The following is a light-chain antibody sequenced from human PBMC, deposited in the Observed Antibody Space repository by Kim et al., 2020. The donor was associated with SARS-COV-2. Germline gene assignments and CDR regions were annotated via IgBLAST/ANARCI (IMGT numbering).Light chain of an antibody. CDR3: ATWEDSLSGPV. J-gene: IGLJ2*01. V-gene: IGLV1-47*01. CDR1: TSNIGNNY. Sequence: QSVLTQPPSASGTPGQRITISCSGSTSNIGNNYVSWYQQVPGAAPKVLIYRNTVRPSGVPDRFSGSKSVTSASLAISGLRSEDEAVYYCATWEDSLSGPVFGGGTQLTVL. CDR2: RNT.